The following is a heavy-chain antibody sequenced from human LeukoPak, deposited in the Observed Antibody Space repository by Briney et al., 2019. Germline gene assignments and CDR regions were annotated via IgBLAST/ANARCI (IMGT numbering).Heavy chain of an antibody. V-gene: IGHV4-4*07. CDR3: AREVRCSTTRCYSLFDY. CDR1: GGSISSYY. D-gene: IGHD2-2*02. Sequence: SETLSLTCTVSGGSISSYYWNWIRQPAGKGLEWIGRIYTRGSTNHNPSLKSRVTMSVDMSKNQFSLRLSSVTAADTAVYYCAREVRCSTTRCYSLFDYWGQGTLVTVSS. J-gene: IGHJ4*02. CDR2: IYTRGST.